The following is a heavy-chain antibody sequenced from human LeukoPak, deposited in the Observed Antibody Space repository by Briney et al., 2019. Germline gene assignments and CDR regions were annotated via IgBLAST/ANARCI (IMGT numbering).Heavy chain of an antibody. D-gene: IGHD1-26*01. J-gene: IGHJ4*02. CDR3: ASVVGATLDY. Sequence: SETLSLTCTVSGGSISSGDYYWRWLRQPPGKGLEWIGYIYYSGSTYYNPSLKSRVTISVDTSKNQFSLKLSSVTAADTAVYYCASVVGATLDYWGQGTLVTVSS. CDR1: GGSISSGDYY. CDR2: IYYSGST. V-gene: IGHV4-30-4*01.